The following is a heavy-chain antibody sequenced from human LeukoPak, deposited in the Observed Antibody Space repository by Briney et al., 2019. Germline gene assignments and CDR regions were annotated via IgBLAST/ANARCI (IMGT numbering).Heavy chain of an antibody. V-gene: IGHV1-2*02. CDR1: GYTFTGYY. J-gene: IGHJ6*03. D-gene: IGHD6-19*01. CDR2: INPNSGGT. Sequence: GASVKVSCKASGYTFTGYYMHWVRQAPGQGLEWMGWINPNSGGTNYAQKFQGRVTITRNTSISTAYMELSSLRSEDTAVYYCARAGWYLYYYYMDVWGKGTTVTVSS. CDR3: ARAGWYLYYYYMDV.